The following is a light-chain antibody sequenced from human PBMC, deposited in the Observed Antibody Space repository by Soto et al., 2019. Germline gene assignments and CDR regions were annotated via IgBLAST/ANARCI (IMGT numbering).Light chain of an antibody. V-gene: IGKV3D-11*01. J-gene: IGKJ1*01. CDR3: PRRQGWPRT. CDR2: LTS. Sequence: EIMLTQSPATLSSFPGDRVTLSFRASQAVNTRLAWYQHKPGQAPRLLIYLTSNSAAGIPARFSGSGSGKNSPLTISAEEPEDFAVYNCPRRQGWPRTSGQGTRWIS. CDR1: QAVNTR.